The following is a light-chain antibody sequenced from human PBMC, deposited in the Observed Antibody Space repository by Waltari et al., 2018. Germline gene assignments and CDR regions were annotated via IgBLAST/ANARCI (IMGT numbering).Light chain of an antibody. CDR2: GAS. V-gene: IGKV3-15*01. Sequence: EVVMTQSPATLSVSRGERATLSCRASQSVSSSLAGYQQKPGQAPRLLIYGASTRATGIPARFSGSGSGTEFTLTISSLQSEDFAVYYCQQYNNWPPWTFGQGTKVEIK. CDR3: QQYNNWPPWT. J-gene: IGKJ1*01. CDR1: QSVSSS.